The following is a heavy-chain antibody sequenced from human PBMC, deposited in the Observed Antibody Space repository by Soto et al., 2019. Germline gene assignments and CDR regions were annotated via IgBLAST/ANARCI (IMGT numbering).Heavy chain of an antibody. CDR2: IYSGGST. Sequence: EVQLVESGGGLIQPGGSLSLSCAASGFTVSSNYMSWVRQAPGKGLEWISVIYSGGSTYYADSVKGRYTLSRDNSKNMLQLQMNSLSAEDTAGYYCARDRCVSTNCYYDYWGRGILVTVS. V-gene: IGHV3-53*01. CDR1: GFTVSSNY. CDR3: ARDRCVSTNCYYDY. J-gene: IGHJ4*03. D-gene: IGHD2-2*01.